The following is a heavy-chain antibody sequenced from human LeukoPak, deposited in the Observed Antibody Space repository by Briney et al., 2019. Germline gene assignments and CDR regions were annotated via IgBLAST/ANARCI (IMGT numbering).Heavy chain of an antibody. J-gene: IGHJ5*02. Sequence: ASVKVSCKASGYTFTSYGMSWVRQAPGQGLEWMGWISDYNGNTNYAQKLQGRVTMTTDTSTSKAYLELRSLRSDDTAVYYCARDLWFGDHWFDPWGQGTLVTVSS. CDR3: ARDLWFGDHWFDP. CDR2: ISDYNGNT. CDR1: GYTFTSYG. V-gene: IGHV1-18*04. D-gene: IGHD3-10*01.